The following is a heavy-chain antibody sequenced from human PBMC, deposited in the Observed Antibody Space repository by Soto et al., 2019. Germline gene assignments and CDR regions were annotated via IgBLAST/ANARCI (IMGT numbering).Heavy chain of an antibody. CDR1: GYTFTSYG. Sequence: SVKVSCKSSGYTFTSYGISWVRQAPGQGLEWMGWISAYNGNTNYAQKLQGRVTMTTDTSTSTAYMELRSLRSDDTAVYYCARSPTQQLVRRVNNWFDPWGQGTLVTVSS. V-gene: IGHV1-18*01. J-gene: IGHJ5*02. D-gene: IGHD6-13*01. CDR3: ARSPTQQLVRRVNNWFDP. CDR2: ISAYNGNT.